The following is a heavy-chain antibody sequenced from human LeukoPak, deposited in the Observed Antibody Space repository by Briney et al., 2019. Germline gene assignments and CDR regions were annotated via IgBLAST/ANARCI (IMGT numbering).Heavy chain of an antibody. D-gene: IGHD1-26*01. CDR2: INHSGST. Sequence: SETQSLTCAVYGGSFSGYYWSWIRQPPGKGLEWIGEINHSGSTNYNPSLKSRVTISVDTSKNQFSLKLSSVTAADTAVYYCARDPSWEGYWGQRTLVTVSS. J-gene: IGHJ4*02. CDR3: ARDPSWEGY. CDR1: GGSFSGYY. V-gene: IGHV4-34*01.